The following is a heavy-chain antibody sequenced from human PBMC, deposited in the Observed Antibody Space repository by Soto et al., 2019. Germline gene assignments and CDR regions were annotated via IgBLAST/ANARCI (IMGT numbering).Heavy chain of an antibody. Sequence: EVQLVESGGGLVQPGGSLRLSCAASGFTFSSYWMHWVRQAPGKGLVWVSRINSDGSSTYYADAVKGRFTISRDNAQNTLYPQMNSLRAVDTAVYSCGRDFGDWGQGTLVTVSS. D-gene: IGHD3-10*01. J-gene: IGHJ4*02. CDR1: GFTFSSYW. CDR3: GRDFGD. CDR2: INSDGSST. V-gene: IGHV3-74*01.